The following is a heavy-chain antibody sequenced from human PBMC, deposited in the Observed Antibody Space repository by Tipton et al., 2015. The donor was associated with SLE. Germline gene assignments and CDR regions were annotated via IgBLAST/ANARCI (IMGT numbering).Heavy chain of an antibody. D-gene: IGHD3-10*01. V-gene: IGHV4-4*07. CDR3: ARDRRGWYFDL. J-gene: IGHJ2*01. CDR1: ADSIRRSY. CDR2: IYTSGST. Sequence: TLSLTCSVSADSIRRSYWSWIRQPAGKGLEWIGRIYTSGSTNYNPSLKSRVTISVDTSKNQFSLKLSSVTAADTAVYYCARDRRGWYFDLWGRGTLVTVSS.